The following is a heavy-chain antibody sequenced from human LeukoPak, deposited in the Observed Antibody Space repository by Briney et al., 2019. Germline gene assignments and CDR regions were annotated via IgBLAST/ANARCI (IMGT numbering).Heavy chain of an antibody. V-gene: IGHV3-64*01. CDR2: ISRTGSTT. Sequence: GGSLRLSCAASGFTFSNYFMHWVRQAPGKGLEYFSAISRTGSTTYYTNSVKGRFTISRDNSKNTLYLQMGNLRAEDMAVYYCATSRYCSGGDCYSLAFDIWGQGTMVTVAS. D-gene: IGHD2-15*01. CDR1: GFTFSNYF. J-gene: IGHJ3*02. CDR3: ATSRYCSGGDCYSLAFDI.